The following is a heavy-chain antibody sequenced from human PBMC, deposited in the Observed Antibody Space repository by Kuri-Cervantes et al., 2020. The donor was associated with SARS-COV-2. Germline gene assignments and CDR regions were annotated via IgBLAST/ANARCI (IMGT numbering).Heavy chain of an antibody. V-gene: IGHV4-59*01. CDR2: IYYSGST. D-gene: IGHD5-18*01. CDR1: GDSISSYY. CDR3: ARCGYSYGYYNSFDY. J-gene: IGHJ4*02. Sequence: GSLRLSCTVSGDSISSYYWSWIRQPAGKGLEWIGYIYYSGSTNYNPSLKSRVTISVDTSKNQFSLKLSSVTAADTAVYYCARCGYSYGYYNSFDYWGQGTLVTVSS.